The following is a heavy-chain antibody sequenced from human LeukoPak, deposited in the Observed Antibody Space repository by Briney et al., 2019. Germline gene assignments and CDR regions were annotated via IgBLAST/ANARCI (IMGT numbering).Heavy chain of an antibody. D-gene: IGHD5-24*01. CDR3: AVVEMATIPDN. CDR2: INHSGST. CDR1: GGSFSGYD. V-gene: IGHV4-34*01. J-gene: IGHJ4*02. Sequence: SETLSLTCGVDGGSFSGYDWSWIRQPPGKGLEWIGKINHSGSTNYNPSLKSRVTISLDKSKNQFSLKLSSVTAADTAVYYCAVVEMATIPDNWGQGTLVTVSS.